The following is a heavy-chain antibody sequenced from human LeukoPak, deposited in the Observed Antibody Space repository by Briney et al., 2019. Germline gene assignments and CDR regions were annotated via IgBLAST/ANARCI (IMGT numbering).Heavy chain of an antibody. CDR1: AFTFSAYS. J-gene: IGHJ6*02. V-gene: IGHV3-48*02. CDR3: ARSCSGGGCNSGYHYVMDV. CDR2: ISSSSSTI. D-gene: IGHD2-15*01. Sequence: GGSLRLSCAASAFTFSAYSMNWVRQAPGKGLEWISYISSSSSTIYYADSVKGRFTISRDNAKNSLYLQMNSLRDEDTAVYYCARSCSGGGCNSGYHYVMDVWGQGTSVTVSS.